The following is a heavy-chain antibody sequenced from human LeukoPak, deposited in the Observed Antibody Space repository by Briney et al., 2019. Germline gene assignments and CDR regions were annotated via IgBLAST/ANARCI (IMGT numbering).Heavy chain of an antibody. CDR2: ISSSGSTI. J-gene: IGHJ4*02. CDR3: AREGTAGADY. D-gene: IGHD6-13*01. V-gene: IGHV3-48*03. CDR1: GFTFSNYE. Sequence: GGSLRLSCAASGFTFSNYEMNWVRQAPGKGLEWVSYISSSGSTIYYADSVKGRFTISRDNAKNSLYLQMNSLRAEDTAVYYCAREGTAGADYWGQGTLVTVSS.